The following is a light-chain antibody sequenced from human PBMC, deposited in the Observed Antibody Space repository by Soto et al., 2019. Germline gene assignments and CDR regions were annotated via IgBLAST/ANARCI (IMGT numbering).Light chain of an antibody. CDR2: GAS. Sequence: ETVKTQSPATRSVSPGGRVTLSCRASQIIRTNLAWYQQKPGQAPRVLIYGASTRATGVPARFSGSGSGTEFALTIRGLQSEDSAVYYCQQYQDGWKCGQGTKVDIK. J-gene: IGKJ1*01. CDR3: QQYQDGWK. V-gene: IGKV3-15*01. CDR1: QIIRTN.